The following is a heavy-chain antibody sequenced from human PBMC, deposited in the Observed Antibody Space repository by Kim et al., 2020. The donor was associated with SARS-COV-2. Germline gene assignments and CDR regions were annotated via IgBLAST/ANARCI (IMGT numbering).Heavy chain of an antibody. J-gene: IGHJ4*01. V-gene: IGHV4-59*08. Sequence: SETLSLTCTVSGGSISSYYWSWIRQPPGKGLEWIGYIYYSGSTNYNPSLKSRVTISVDTSKNQFSLKLSSVTAADTAVYYCARHGSARNWNDGHFDYWG. CDR1: GGSISSYY. CDR3: ARHGSARNWNDGHFDY. CDR2: IYYSGST. D-gene: IGHD1-1*01.